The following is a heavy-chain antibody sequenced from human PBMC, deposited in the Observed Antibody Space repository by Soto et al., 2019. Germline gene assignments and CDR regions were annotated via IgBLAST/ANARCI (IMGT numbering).Heavy chain of an antibody. D-gene: IGHD1-26*01. CDR1: GFTFSSYW. CDR3: ARVLTPRWELLGCFDY. Sequence: GGSLRLSCAASGFTFSSYWMSWVRQAPGKGLEWVANIKQDGSEKYYVDSVKGRFTISRDNAKNSLYLQMNSLRAEDTAVYYCARVLTPRWELLGCFDYWGQGTLVTVSS. CDR2: IKQDGSEK. J-gene: IGHJ4*02. V-gene: IGHV3-7*05.